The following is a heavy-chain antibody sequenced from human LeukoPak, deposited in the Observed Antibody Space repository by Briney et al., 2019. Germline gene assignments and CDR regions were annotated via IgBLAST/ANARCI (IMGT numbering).Heavy chain of an antibody. D-gene: IGHD3-10*01. CDR3: ARVILYGSGSYYIDY. CDR1: GFTFSSYW. J-gene: IGHJ4*02. V-gene: IGHV3-7*03. Sequence: GGSLRLSCAASGFTFSSYWMSWVRQAPGKGLEWVANIKQDGSEKYYVDSVKGRFTISRDNAKSSLYLQMNSLRAEDTAVYYCARVILYGSGSYYIDYWGQGTLVTVSS. CDR2: IKQDGSEK.